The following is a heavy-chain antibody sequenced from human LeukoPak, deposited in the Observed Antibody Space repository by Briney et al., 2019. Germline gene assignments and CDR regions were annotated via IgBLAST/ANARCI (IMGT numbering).Heavy chain of an antibody. Sequence: SETLSLTCDVTGDSMTGYCWGWIRQPAGKGLEWIGRIYITGNTYYSPSLKSRVSMSLDTSKNQFYLRLSSVTAADTATYYCARGDYYDRSGVAFDSWGQGTLVTVST. CDR3: ARGDYYDRSGVAFDS. V-gene: IGHV4-4*07. J-gene: IGHJ4*02. CDR2: IYITGNT. D-gene: IGHD3-22*01. CDR1: GDSMTGYC.